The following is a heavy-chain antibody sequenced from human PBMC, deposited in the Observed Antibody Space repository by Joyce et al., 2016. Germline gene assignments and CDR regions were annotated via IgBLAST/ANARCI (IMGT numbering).Heavy chain of an antibody. D-gene: IGHD6-25*01. V-gene: IGHV3-30*18. Sequence: QVQLVESGGGVVQPGRSLRLSCAASGLTLSNDGVHWVRQAPGKGLEWGAVISYDGIYKYYADSVKGRFTISRDNSKNTVFLEMNSLRTEDTAVYYCAKILTATYSSGWFLDYWGQGTLVTVSS. CDR2: ISYDGIYK. J-gene: IGHJ4*02. CDR1: GLTLSNDG. CDR3: AKILTATYSSGWFLDY.